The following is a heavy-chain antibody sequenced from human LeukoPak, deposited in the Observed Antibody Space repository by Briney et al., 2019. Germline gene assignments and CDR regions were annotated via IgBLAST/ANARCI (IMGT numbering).Heavy chain of an antibody. CDR3: ARDHSSGWYSDYFDY. Sequence: LSLTCTVSGASISSYYWSWIRQPPGKGLEWVAVIWYDGSIKYYADSVKGRFTISRDNSKNTLYLQMNSLRAEDTAVYYCARDHSSGWYSDYFDYWGQGTLVTVSS. D-gene: IGHD6-19*01. V-gene: IGHV3-33*08. CDR2: IWYDGSIK. J-gene: IGHJ4*02. CDR1: GASISSYY.